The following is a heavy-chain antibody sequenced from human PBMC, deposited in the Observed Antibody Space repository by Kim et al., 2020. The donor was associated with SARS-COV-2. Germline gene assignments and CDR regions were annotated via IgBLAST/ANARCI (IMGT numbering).Heavy chain of an antibody. CDR3: TRVTLEGSADF. J-gene: IGHJ4*02. D-gene: IGHD1-26*01. V-gene: IGHV4-59*08. CDR2: IYYNGIT. Sequence: SETLSLTCTVSAGSINNYVWSWIRLPPGKGLEWIGYIYYNGITAYSSSLKSRVTISVDTFKNQFFLNLNSVTAAATAVYYCTRVTLEGSADFWGQGTLVT. CDR1: AGSINNYV.